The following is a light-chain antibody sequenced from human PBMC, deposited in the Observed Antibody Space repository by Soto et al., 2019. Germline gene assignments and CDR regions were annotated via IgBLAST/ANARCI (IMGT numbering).Light chain of an antibody. CDR3: QQYNNWPPLT. J-gene: IGKJ4*01. CDR1: QSVGSK. CDR2: DAF. V-gene: IGKV3-15*01. Sequence: EVVMTQSPATLSVSPGERATLSCRASQSVGSKLAWYQQKPGQAPRLLLFDAFTRATGIPARFSGSGSGTEFTLFISSLQSADFAVYYCQQYNNWPPLTFGGGTKVEI.